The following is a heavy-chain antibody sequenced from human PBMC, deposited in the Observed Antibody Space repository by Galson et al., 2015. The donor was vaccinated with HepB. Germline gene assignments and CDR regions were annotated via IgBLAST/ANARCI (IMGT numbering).Heavy chain of an antibody. D-gene: IGHD3-22*01. CDR2: IWYDGSNK. Sequence: SLRLSCAASGFTFSSYGMHWVRQAPGKGLEWVAVIWYDGSNKYYADSVKGRFTISRDNSKNTLYLQMNSLRAEDTAVYYCARDPSTYYYDSSGYFDYWGQGTLVTVSS. J-gene: IGHJ4*02. CDR1: GFTFSSYG. V-gene: IGHV3-33*01. CDR3: ARDPSTYYYDSSGYFDY.